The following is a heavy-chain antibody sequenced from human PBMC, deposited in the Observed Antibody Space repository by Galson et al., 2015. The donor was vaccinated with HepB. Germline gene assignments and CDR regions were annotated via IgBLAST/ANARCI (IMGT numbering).Heavy chain of an antibody. J-gene: IGHJ4*02. CDR1: GFTFSTYA. D-gene: IGHD6-19*01. V-gene: IGHV3-30*04. CDR3: ARDQVTWQWLAD. Sequence: SLRLSCAASGFTFSTYAIHWVRQAPGKGLEWVAVISSDGINIYYPDSLKGRFTVSRDNSRNTMFLQMNSLRVEDTAVYYCARDQVTWQWLADWGQGTLVTVSS. CDR2: ISSDGINI.